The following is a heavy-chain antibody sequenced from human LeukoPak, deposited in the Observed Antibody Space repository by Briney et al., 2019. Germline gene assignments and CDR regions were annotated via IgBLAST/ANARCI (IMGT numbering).Heavy chain of an antibody. CDR3: GRRFDY. CDR2: ISYDGSNK. Sequence: PGRSLRLSCAASEFTFSSYAMHWVRQAPGKGLEWVAVISYDGSNKYYADPVKGRFTISRDNSKNTLYLQMNSLRAEDTAVYYCGRRFDYWGQGTLVTVSS. J-gene: IGHJ4*02. CDR1: EFTFSSYA. V-gene: IGHV3-30-3*01.